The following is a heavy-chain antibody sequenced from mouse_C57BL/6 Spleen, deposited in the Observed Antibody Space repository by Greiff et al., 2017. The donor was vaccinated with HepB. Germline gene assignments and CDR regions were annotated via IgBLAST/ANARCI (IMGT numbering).Heavy chain of an antibody. V-gene: IGHV6-3*01. D-gene: IGHD4-1*02. CDR1: GFTFSNYW. Sequence: EVQLVESGGGLVQPGGSMKLSCVASGFTFSNYWMNWVRQSPEKGLEWVAQIRLKSDNYATHYAESVKGRFTISRDDSKSSVYLQMNNLRAEDTGIYYCTAPLQLGRDWYFDVWGTGTTVTVSS. J-gene: IGHJ1*03. CDR2: IRLKSDNYAT. CDR3: TAPLQLGRDWYFDV.